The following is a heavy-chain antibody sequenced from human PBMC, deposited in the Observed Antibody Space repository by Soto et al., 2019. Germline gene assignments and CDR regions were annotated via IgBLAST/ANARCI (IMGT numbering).Heavy chain of an antibody. Sequence: GGSLRLSCAASGFSFSTYGMHWVRQAPGKGLEWVAFISNDGSNKYSQKFQGRVTITRDTSASTAYMELSSLRSEDTAVYYCASESYGGEFDSWGQGTLVTVSS. V-gene: IGHV3-30*03. CDR2: ISNDGSNK. CDR3: ASESYGGEFDS. J-gene: IGHJ4*02. CDR1: GFSFSTYG. D-gene: IGHD4-17*01.